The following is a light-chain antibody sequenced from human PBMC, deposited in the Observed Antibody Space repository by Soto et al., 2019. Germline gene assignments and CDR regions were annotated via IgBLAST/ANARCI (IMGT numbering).Light chain of an antibody. V-gene: IGLV2-14*01. CDR2: GVT. CDR3: GSWTTYRPYV. J-gene: IGLJ1*01. Sequence: QSVLAQPASVSGSPGQSITIPCTGTSSDIGNYNAVSWYQQHPGKAPKLIIYGVTNRPSGVSDRFSGSKSGNTASLTISGLQAEDEADYYCGSWTTYRPYVFATGTKVTVL. CDR1: SSDIGNYNA.